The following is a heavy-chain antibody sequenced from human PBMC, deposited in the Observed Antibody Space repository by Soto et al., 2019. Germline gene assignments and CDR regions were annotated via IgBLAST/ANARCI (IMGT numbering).Heavy chain of an antibody. J-gene: IGHJ1*01. CDR2: ISGSGGTT. CDR1: GFSFSTYA. Sequence: EVQLLESGGGLVQPEGSLRLSCAASGFSFSTYAMSWVRQAPGKGLEWVSGISGSGGTTYYEDSVKGRFTISRDNSKNTLYLQVNSLRVEDTAVYYCAKDQAAAGTISRYFQHWGQGTLVTVSS. CDR3: AKDQAAAGTISRYFQH. V-gene: IGHV3-23*01. D-gene: IGHD6-13*01.